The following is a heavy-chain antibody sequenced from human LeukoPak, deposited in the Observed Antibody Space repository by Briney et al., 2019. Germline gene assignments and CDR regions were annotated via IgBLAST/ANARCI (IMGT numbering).Heavy chain of an antibody. CDR3: ARGFYYGSGNWFDP. J-gene: IGHJ5*02. V-gene: IGHV4-30-4*01. CDR1: GGSISSGDYY. D-gene: IGHD3-10*01. Sequence: PSETLSLTCIVSGGSISSGDYYWSWIRQPPGKGLEWIGYIYYSGSTYYNPSLKSRVTISVDTSKNQFSLKLSSVTAADTAVYYCARGFYYGSGNWFDPWGQGTLVTVSS. CDR2: IYYSGST.